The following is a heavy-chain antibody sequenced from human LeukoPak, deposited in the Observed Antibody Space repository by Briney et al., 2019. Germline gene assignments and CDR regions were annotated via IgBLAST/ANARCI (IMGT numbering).Heavy chain of an antibody. V-gene: IGHV3-48*01. J-gene: IGHJ4*02. CDR1: GFSFNSYS. CDR3: VREGKDY. D-gene: IGHD4-23*01. Sequence: RTGGSLRLSCAASGFSFNSYSMNWVRQAPGRGLEWVSYISGSSSAIYYADSVKGRFTISRDNAKNSLYLQVNSLRAEDTAVYYCVREGKDYWGQGTLVTVSS. CDR2: ISGSSSAI.